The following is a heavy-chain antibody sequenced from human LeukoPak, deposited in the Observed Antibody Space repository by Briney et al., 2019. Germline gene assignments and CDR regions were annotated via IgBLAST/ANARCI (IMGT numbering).Heavy chain of an antibody. CDR3: AAGPYGGNTPFDY. Sequence: GGSLRLSCAASGFTFGSYAMSWVRQAPGRGLEWVSSLSPSGASIYYADSVKGRFSISRDNSKNTLYLQMNNLRAEDTALYYYAAGPYGGNTPFDYWGQGTLVTISS. CDR1: GFTFGSYA. V-gene: IGHV3-23*01. J-gene: IGHJ4*02. D-gene: IGHD4-23*01. CDR2: LSPSGASI.